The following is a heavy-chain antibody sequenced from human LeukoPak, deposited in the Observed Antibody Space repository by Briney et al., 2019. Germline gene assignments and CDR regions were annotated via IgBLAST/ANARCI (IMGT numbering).Heavy chain of an antibody. J-gene: IGHJ4*02. Sequence: SETLSLTCTVSGGSISSTSHYWSWIRQPAGKGLEWIANIHTSGSTNYNPSLKSRVTISLDTSKNQFSLKLSSVTAADTAVYYCARFLAAAGSYYFDYWGQGTLVTVSS. D-gene: IGHD6-13*01. CDR2: IHTSGST. CDR1: GGSISSTSHY. V-gene: IGHV4-61*10. CDR3: ARFLAAAGSYYFDY.